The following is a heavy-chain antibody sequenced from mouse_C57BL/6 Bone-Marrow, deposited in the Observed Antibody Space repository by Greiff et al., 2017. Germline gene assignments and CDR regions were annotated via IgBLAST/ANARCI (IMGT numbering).Heavy chain of an antibody. Sequence: QVQLQQPGAELVKPGASVKLSCKASGYTFTSYWMQWVKQRPGQGLEWIGKIDPSDSYTNYNQKFKGRVTLTVDTSSSTAYMQLSRLTSEDSAVYYCARDDYGYFDYWGQGTTLTVSA. CDR2: IDPSDSYT. V-gene: IGHV1-50*01. CDR1: GYTFTSYW. J-gene: IGHJ2*01. D-gene: IGHD2-4*01. CDR3: ARDDYGYFDY.